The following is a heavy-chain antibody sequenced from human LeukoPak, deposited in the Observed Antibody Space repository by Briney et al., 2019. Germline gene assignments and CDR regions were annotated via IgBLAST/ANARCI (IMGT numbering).Heavy chain of an antibody. D-gene: IGHD6-13*01. CDR3: AREIGIAADDY. V-gene: IGHV1-46*01. Sequence: GASVKVSCKASGYTFTSYYMHWVRQAPGQGLEWMGIINPSGGSTSYAQKFQGRVTMTRDMSTSTVYMELSSLRSEDTAVYYCAREIGIAADDYWGQGTLVTVSS. CDR2: INPSGGST. CDR1: GYTFTSYY. J-gene: IGHJ4*02.